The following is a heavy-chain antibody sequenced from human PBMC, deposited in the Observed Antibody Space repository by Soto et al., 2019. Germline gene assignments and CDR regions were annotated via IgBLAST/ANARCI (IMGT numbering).Heavy chain of an antibody. Sequence: SETLSLTCTVSGGSISSFYWSWIRQPPGKGLEWIGYIYYSGSTNYNPSLKSRVTISVDTSKNQFSLKPSSVTAADTAVYYCARTSSSSWTHYYYYYGMDVWGQGTTVTVSS. J-gene: IGHJ6*02. D-gene: IGHD6-13*01. CDR1: GGSISSFY. V-gene: IGHV4-59*08. CDR2: IYYSGST. CDR3: ARTSSSSWTHYYYYYGMDV.